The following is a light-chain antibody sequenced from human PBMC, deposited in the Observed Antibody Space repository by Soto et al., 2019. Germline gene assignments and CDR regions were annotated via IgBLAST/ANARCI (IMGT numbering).Light chain of an antibody. Sequence: EIVLTQSPGTLSLSPVERATLSCRTSQSVSSYFAWYQQKPGRAPRLLIYDASNRATGIPARFIGSGSGTDFTLTISSLEPEDFAIYYCQQRSNWPITLGQGTRLEIK. V-gene: IGKV3-11*01. CDR2: DAS. CDR1: QSVSSY. J-gene: IGKJ5*01. CDR3: QQRSNWPIT.